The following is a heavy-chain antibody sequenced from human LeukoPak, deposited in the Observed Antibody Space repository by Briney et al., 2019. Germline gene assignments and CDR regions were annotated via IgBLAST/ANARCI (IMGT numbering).Heavy chain of an antibody. Sequence: GGSLRLSCAASGFTFSSYEMNWVLQAPGKGLEWVSYISSSGSTIFYADSVKGRFTISRDNAKNTLYLQMNSLRAEDTAVHYCARRGAATDAFDIWGQGTMVTVSS. D-gene: IGHD1-26*01. CDR3: ARRGAATDAFDI. CDR1: GFTFSSYE. CDR2: ISSSGSTI. V-gene: IGHV3-48*03. J-gene: IGHJ3*02.